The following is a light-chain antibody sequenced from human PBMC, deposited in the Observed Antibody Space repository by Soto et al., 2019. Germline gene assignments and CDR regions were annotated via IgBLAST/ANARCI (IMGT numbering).Light chain of an antibody. CDR2: GNS. CDR1: SSNIGAGYD. Sequence: QSVLTQPPSVSGAPGQRVTISCTGSSSNIGAGYDVHWYQQLPGTAPKRLIYGNSNRPSGVPDRFSGSKSGTSASLAITGVQAEYEADYYCQSYDSSLSGWVFGGGTKRTVL. V-gene: IGLV1-40*01. J-gene: IGLJ3*02. CDR3: QSYDSSLSGWV.